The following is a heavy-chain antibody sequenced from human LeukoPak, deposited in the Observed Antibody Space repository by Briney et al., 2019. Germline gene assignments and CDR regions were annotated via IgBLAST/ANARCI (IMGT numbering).Heavy chain of an antibody. CDR2: IIPIFGTA. D-gene: IGHD6-19*01. CDR1: GGTFSSYA. J-gene: IGHJ4*02. V-gene: IGHV1-69*13. Sequence: GASVKVSCKASGGTFSSYAISWVRQAPGQGLEWMGGIIPIFGTANYAQKFQGRVTITADESTSTAYMELSSLRSEDTAVYYCARGPSSGWYGWEDYWGQGTLVTVSS. CDR3: ARGPSSGWYGWEDY.